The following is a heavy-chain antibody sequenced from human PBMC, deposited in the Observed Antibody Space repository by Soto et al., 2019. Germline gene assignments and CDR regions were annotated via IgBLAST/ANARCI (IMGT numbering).Heavy chain of an antibody. D-gene: IGHD6-13*01. CDR1: GGSISSYY. Sequence: QVQLQESGPGLVKPSETLSLTCTVSGGSISSYYWSWIRQPPGKGLEWIGYIYNSGSTNYNPSLKSRGTIPVDTSKNQFSLKLSSVTAADTAVYYCARGSTGYSSSWYRYWGQGTLVTVSS. CDR3: ARGSTGYSSSWYRY. CDR2: IYNSGST. V-gene: IGHV4-59*08. J-gene: IGHJ4*02.